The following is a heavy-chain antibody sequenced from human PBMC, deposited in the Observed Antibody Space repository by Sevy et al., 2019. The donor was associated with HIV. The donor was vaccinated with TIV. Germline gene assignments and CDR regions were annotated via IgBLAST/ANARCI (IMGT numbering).Heavy chain of an antibody. J-gene: IGHJ4*02. CDR2: IKEDGSQK. D-gene: IGHD3-9*01. CDR1: GFSFSKYW. V-gene: IGHV3-7*01. Sequence: GGYLRLSCAASGFSFSKYWMSWVRQAPGKGLERVANIKEDGSQKNYLESVKGRFTISRDNAKNLLYLQMNNLRADDQAMYYCARDSDILSGYPSHYFDYWGQGTLVPVSS. CDR3: ARDSDILSGYPSHYFDY.